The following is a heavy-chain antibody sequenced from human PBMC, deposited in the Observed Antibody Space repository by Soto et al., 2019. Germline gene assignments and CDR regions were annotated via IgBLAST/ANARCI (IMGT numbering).Heavy chain of an antibody. J-gene: IGHJ4*02. D-gene: IGHD2-2*01. CDR2: IYYSGST. CDR3: AGHGIVVVPAAIDY. CDR1: GGSISSYY. V-gene: IGHV4-59*08. Sequence: SETLSLTCTVSGGSISSYYWSWIRQPPGKGLEWIGYIYYSGSTNYNPSLKSRVTISVDTSKNQFSLKLSSVTAADTAVYYCAGHGIVVVPAAIDYWGQGTLVTVSS.